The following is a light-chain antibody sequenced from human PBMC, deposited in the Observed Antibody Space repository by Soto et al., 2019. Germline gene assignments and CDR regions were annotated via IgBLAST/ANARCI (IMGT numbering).Light chain of an antibody. CDR2: GAS. V-gene: IGKV3-20*01. Sequence: IVLTQSPGTLSLSPGERATLSCRASQSVSSIYLAWYQQKPGQAPRLLIYGASSRATGIPDRFSGSGSGTDFTLTISRLEPEDFAVYFCQQYGSSPPMYTFGQGTKLEIK. CDR3: QQYGSSPPMYT. CDR1: QSVSSIY. J-gene: IGKJ2*01.